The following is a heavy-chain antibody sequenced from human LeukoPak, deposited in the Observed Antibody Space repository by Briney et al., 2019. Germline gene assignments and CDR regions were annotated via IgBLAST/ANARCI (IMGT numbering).Heavy chain of an antibody. Sequence: SETLSLTCAVYGGSFSGYYWNWIRQPAGRGLEWIGRIYTSGSTNYNPSLKSRVTISVDTSKNQFSLKLSSVTAADTAVYYCARFGSGWWYNDYWGQGTLVTVSS. CDR1: GGSFSGYY. V-gene: IGHV4-59*10. J-gene: IGHJ4*02. D-gene: IGHD6-19*01. CDR3: ARFGSGWWYNDY. CDR2: IYTSGST.